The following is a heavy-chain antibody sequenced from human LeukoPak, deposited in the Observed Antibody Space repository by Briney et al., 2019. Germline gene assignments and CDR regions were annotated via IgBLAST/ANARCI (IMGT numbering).Heavy chain of an antibody. D-gene: IGHD5-12*01. CDR2: MNPNSGNT. Sequence: ASVKVSCKASGYTFSNYDISWVRQAPGQGLEWMGWMNPNSGNTGSAQKFQGRVTMTRSTSISTAYMELTSLRSEDTAVYYCASPTKQDTVVDQYSGSTRHYYGMDVWGQGTTVIVSS. CDR3: ASPTKQDTVVDQYSGSTRHYYGMDV. V-gene: IGHV1-8*01. CDR1: GYTFSNYD. J-gene: IGHJ6*02.